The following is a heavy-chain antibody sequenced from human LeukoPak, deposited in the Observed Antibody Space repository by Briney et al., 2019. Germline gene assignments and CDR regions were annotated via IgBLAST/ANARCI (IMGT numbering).Heavy chain of an antibody. J-gene: IGHJ1*01. D-gene: IGHD5-18*01. CDR2: TKGDDSEK. V-gene: IGHV3-7*01. Sequence: PGGSLRLSCAASGFSFSTFWMSWVRQAPGKGLEWVANTKGDDSEKYYVESVQGRFTISRENAKNSLYLHMNSLRAEDTALYYCARSGYSYALDHWGQGSLVVVSS. CDR1: GFSFSTFW. CDR3: ARSGYSYALDH.